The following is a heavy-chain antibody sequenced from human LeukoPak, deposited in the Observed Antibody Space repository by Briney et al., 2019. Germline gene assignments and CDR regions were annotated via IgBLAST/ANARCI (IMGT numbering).Heavy chain of an antibody. CDR1: GGSFSGYY. J-gene: IGHJ4*02. Sequence: SETLSLTCAVYGGSFSGYYSSWIRQPPGKGLEWIGEINHSGSTNYNPSLKSRVTISVDTSKNQFSLKLSSVTAADTAVYYCARDGVLYCSGGSCYPHFDYWGQGTLVTVSS. CDR2: INHSGST. V-gene: IGHV4-34*01. D-gene: IGHD2-15*01. CDR3: ARDGVLYCSGGSCYPHFDY.